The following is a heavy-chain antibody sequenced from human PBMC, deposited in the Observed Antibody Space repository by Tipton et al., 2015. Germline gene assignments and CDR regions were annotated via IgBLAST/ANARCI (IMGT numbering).Heavy chain of an antibody. J-gene: IGHJ6*02. Sequence: GSLRLSCVAYGFTFSDYYMNWVRQAPGKGLEWVSFISRGAETTYYGDSVKGRFTISRDNANNSMYLQMNSLRAEDTAVYYCVREYRLTLDIWGQGSTVSVSS. CDR3: VREYRLTLDI. CDR2: ISRGAETT. CDR1: GFTFSDYY. D-gene: IGHD3-16*02. V-gene: IGHV3-11*01.